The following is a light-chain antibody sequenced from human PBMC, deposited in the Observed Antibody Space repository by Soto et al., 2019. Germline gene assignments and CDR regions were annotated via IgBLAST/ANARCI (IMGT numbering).Light chain of an antibody. J-gene: IGKJ2*01. CDR3: QDTYGNPPYT. CDR1: KSISSY. CDR2: AAS. Sequence: DIQMTQSPSSLSASIGDRVTITCRTSKSISSYLNWYQQKPGRAPNLLIYAASSLHSGVPSRFSGGGSGADFTLSISKLQPEDFATNFCQDTYGNPPYTFGQGTKLVIK. V-gene: IGKV1-39*01.